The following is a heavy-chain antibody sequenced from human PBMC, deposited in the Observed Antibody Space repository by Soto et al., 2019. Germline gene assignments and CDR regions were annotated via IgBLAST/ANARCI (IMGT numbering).Heavy chain of an antibody. V-gene: IGHV4-31*03. D-gene: IGHD3-22*01. Sequence: SETLSLTCPVSGGSISSGGYYWSWIRQHPGKGLEWIGYIYYSGSTYYNPSLQSRVTISLETSKSQFSLRLTSVTAADTAVYYCARLGAYYQSLDPWGPGTLVTVSS. CDR1: GGSISSGGYY. CDR3: ARLGAYYQSLDP. CDR2: IYYSGST. J-gene: IGHJ5*02.